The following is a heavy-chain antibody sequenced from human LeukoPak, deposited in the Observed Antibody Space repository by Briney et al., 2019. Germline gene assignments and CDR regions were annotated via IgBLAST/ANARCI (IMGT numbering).Heavy chain of an antibody. CDR2: ISYDGSNK. V-gene: IGHV3-30*18. D-gene: IGHD1-26*01. J-gene: IGHJ4*02. CDR3: AKVAYSGSYFEAGPFDY. CDR1: GFTFSSYG. Sequence: PGGSLRLSCAASGFTFSSYGMHWVRQAPGKGLEWVAVISYDGSNKYYADSVKGRFTISRDNSKNTLYLQMNSLRAEDTAVYYCAKVAYSGSYFEAGPFDYWGQGTLVTVSS.